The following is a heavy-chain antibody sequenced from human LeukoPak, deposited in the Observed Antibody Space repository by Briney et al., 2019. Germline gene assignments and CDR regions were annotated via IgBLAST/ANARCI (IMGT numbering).Heavy chain of an antibody. CDR1: GDSISSGDYY. D-gene: IGHD6-13*01. J-gene: IGHJ3*01. CDR2: VYNNRRT. V-gene: IGHV4-61*02. CDR3: ARISSSNWYNERGAFDV. Sequence: SQTLSLTCTVSGDSISSGDYYWTWIRQPAGKGLEWIGRVYNNRRTTYNPSLKSRVSISVDTFKNQFSLDLSSVTAADTAVYYCARISSSNWYNERGAFDVWGQGTMVTVSS.